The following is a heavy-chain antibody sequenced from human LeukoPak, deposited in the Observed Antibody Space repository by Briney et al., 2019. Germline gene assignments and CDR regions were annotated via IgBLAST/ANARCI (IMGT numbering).Heavy chain of an antibody. CDR2: IGTSSSTI. CDR3: ARHDYGGNSGDY. Sequence: GGSLRLSCAAYGFTFSTYGMNWVRQAPGKGLEWISYIGTSSSTIYYADSVKGRFTISRDNAKNSLYLQMNSLRDEDTAVYYCARHDYGGNSGDYWGQGTLVTVSS. CDR1: GFTFSTYG. V-gene: IGHV3-48*02. J-gene: IGHJ4*02. D-gene: IGHD4-23*01.